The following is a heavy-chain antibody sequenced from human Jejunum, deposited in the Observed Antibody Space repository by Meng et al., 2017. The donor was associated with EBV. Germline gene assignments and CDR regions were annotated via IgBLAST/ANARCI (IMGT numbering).Heavy chain of an antibody. CDR3: AGLRYSGYDRAFDY. CDR1: GGSVNSGNGY. V-gene: IGHV4-61*01. CDR2: IYYSGST. Sequence: PEPGPGLVKPSGTLPLTCTVSGGSVNSGNGYWSWIRQPPGKGLEWIGYIYYSGSTNYIPSLKSRVTISLDTSKNQFSLKLSSVTAADTAVYYCAGLRYSGYDRAFDYWGQGALVTVSS. D-gene: IGHD5-12*01. J-gene: IGHJ4*02.